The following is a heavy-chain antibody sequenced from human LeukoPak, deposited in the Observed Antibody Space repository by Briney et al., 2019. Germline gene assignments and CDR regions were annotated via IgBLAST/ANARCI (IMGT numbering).Heavy chain of an antibody. Sequence: SETLSLTCTVSGGSISGSNFYWGWIRQPPGKGLEWIGSIYYSGTTYYSPSLKSRVTISIDTSQNHFSLKATSVTAADTAVYYCARVPYYYGSGSFSYWGQGTLVTVSS. CDR1: GGSISGSNFY. CDR3: ARVPYYYGSGSFSY. V-gene: IGHV4-39*07. J-gene: IGHJ4*02. CDR2: IYYSGTT. D-gene: IGHD3-10*01.